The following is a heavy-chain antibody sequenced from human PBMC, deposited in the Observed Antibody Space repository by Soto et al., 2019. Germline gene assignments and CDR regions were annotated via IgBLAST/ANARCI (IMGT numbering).Heavy chain of an antibody. CDR2: ISSDSRTI. CDR3: ARIKLVEWFFINVDVYDMDV. Sequence: GGSLRLSCVASGFSLSDYAVNWVRQAPGKGLEWVSFISSDSRTIYYADSVEGRFTVSRDNARNSVSLQMDSLRDEDAAVYYCARIKLVEWFFINVDVYDMDVWGQGTPVTSP. CDR1: GFSLSDYA. J-gene: IGHJ6*02. V-gene: IGHV3-48*02. D-gene: IGHD3-3*01.